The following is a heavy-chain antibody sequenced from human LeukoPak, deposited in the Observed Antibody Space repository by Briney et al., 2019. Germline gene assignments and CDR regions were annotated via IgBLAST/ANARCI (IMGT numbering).Heavy chain of an antibody. CDR2: ISSSSSYI. CDR1: GFTFSSYR. D-gene: IGHD6-19*01. CDR3: ARGAGAYKRYAMDV. J-gene: IGHJ6*02. V-gene: IGHV3-21*01. Sequence: GGSLRLSCAASGFTFSSYRMNWVRQAPGKGLEWVSSISSSSSYIYYADSVKGRFTISRDNAKNSLYLQMNSLRAEDTAVYYCARGAGAYKRYAMDVWGQGTTVAVSS.